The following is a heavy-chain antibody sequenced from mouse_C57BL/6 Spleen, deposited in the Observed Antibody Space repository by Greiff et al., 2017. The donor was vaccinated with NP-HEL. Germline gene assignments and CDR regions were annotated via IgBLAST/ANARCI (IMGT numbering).Heavy chain of an antibody. CDR3: ARNDYDYDERTVWFAY. CDR2: IYPSDSET. D-gene: IGHD2-4*01. J-gene: IGHJ3*01. V-gene: IGHV1-61*01. CDR1: GYTFTSYW. Sequence: QVQLQQPGAELVRPGSSVKLSCKASGYTFTSYWMDWVKQRPGQGLEWIGNIYPSDSETHYNQKFKDKATLTVDKSSSTAYMQLSSLTSEDSAVYYCARNDYDYDERTVWFAYWGQGTLVTVSA.